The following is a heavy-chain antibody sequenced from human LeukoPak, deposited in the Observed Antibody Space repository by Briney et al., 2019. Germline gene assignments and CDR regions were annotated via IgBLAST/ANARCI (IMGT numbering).Heavy chain of an antibody. CDR3: ARSITMIVDWFDP. CDR2: ITSGSDYI. V-gene: IGHV3-21*01. CDR1: GFTITSYN. Sequence: GGSLRLSCVASGFTITSYNMNWVRQAPGKGLEWVASITSGSDYIYYADSVKGRFTISRDNAKNSLYLQMNSLRAEDTAVYFCARSITMIVDWFDPGGQGTLVTVSS. D-gene: IGHD3-22*01. J-gene: IGHJ5*02.